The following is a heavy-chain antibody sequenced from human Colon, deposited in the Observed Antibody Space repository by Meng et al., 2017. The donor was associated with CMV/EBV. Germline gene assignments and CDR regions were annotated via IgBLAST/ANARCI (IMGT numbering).Heavy chain of an antibody. V-gene: IGHV3-9*01. J-gene: IGHJ4*02. CDR1: GFTMEDYA. CDR2: ITWNSRKI. CDR3: AKDRSYSAFGYFDD. D-gene: IGHD1-26*01. Sequence: GGSLSLSCAASGFTMEDYAMHWVRQVPGKGLEWVAGITWNSRKIGYATSVKGRFTISRDNAKNSLDLELNSLRLDDTGLYYCAKDRSYSAFGYFDDWGQGTLVTVSS.